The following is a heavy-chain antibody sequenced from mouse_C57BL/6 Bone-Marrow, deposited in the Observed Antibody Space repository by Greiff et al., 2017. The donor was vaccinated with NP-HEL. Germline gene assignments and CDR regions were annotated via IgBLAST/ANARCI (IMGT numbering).Heavy chain of an antibody. CDR1: GYTFTSYT. CDR3: AIITTVVGGGY. J-gene: IGHJ2*01. V-gene: IGHV1-4*01. D-gene: IGHD1-1*01. CDR2: INPSSGYT. Sequence: VQLQQSGAELARPGASVKMSCKASGYTFTSYTMHWVKQRPGQGLEWIGYINPSSGYTKYNQKFKDKATLTADKSSSTAYMQLSSLTSEDSAVYYCAIITTVVGGGYWGQGTTLTVSS.